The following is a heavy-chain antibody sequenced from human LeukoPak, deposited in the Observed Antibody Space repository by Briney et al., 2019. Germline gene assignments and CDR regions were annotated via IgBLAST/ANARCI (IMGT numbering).Heavy chain of an antibody. CDR3: XRRGGTVTKGGFDY. V-gene: IGHV4-38-2*02. J-gene: IGHJ4*02. D-gene: IGHD4-17*01. Sequence: SQTLSLTCTVSGYSISSGYYWGWIRQPPGKGLEWIGSIYHSGSTYYNPSLKSRVTISVDTSKNQFSLKLSSVTAADTAVYYXXRRGGTVTKGGFDYWGQGTLVTVSS. CDR1: GYSISSGYY. CDR2: IYHSGST.